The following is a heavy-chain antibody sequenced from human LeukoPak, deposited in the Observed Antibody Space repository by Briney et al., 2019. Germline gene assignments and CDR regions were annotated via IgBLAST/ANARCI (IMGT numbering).Heavy chain of an antibody. CDR3: ARVWVGATEGWFDP. J-gene: IGHJ5*02. D-gene: IGHD1-26*01. CDR2: IYYSGST. CDR1: GGSISSYY. Sequence: KASETLSLTCTVSGGSISSYYWSWIRQPPGKGLEWIGYIYYSGSTNYNPSLKSRVTISVDTSKNQFSLKLSSVTAADTAVYYCARVWVGATEGWFDPWGQGTLVTVSS. V-gene: IGHV4-59*01.